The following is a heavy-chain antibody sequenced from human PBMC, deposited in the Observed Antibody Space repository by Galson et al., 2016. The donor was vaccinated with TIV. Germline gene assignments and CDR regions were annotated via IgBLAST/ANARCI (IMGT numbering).Heavy chain of an antibody. J-gene: IGHJ4*02. Sequence: SLRLSCAASGFIFRRFSMNWVRQSPGKGLEWVSSINGDSRFIYYADSMKGRFTISRDNTKNSLYLQMNSLRAEDTAVYFCARDQIIYDVVNGIDYWGQGTLITVSS. CDR3: ARDQIIYDVVNGIDY. CDR1: GFIFRRFS. D-gene: IGHD3-3*02. V-gene: IGHV3-21*01. CDR2: INGDSRFI.